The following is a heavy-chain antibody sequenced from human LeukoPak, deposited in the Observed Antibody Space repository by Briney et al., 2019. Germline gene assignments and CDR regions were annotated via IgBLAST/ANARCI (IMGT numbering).Heavy chain of an antibody. CDR2: IYTSGST. CDR3: ARGGYSSGWYLGPPSAEYFQH. J-gene: IGHJ1*01. V-gene: IGHV4-4*07. Sequence: SETLSLTCTVSGGSISSYYWSWIRQPAGKGLEWIGRIYTSGSTNYNPSLKSRVTMSVDTSKNQFSLELSSVTAADTAVYYCARGGYSSGWYLGPPSAEYFQHWGQGTLVTVSS. D-gene: IGHD6-19*01. CDR1: GGSISSYY.